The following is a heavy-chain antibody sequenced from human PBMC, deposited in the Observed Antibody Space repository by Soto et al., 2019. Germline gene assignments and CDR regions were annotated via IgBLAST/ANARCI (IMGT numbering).Heavy chain of an antibody. CDR3: PRLRRDWGDAFDL. J-gene: IGHJ3*01. Sequence: QVQLVQSGADVKKPGSSVKVSCKTSGGSFGSSAISWVRQAPAQGLEWMGEIIPVFDKANYAQNFQGRLTITADELTGTGFMELSSLRSEDTAVYFCPRLRRDWGDAFDLWGLGTVVTVSS. CDR1: GGSFGSSA. D-gene: IGHD3-16*01. V-gene: IGHV1-69*01. CDR2: IIPVFDKA.